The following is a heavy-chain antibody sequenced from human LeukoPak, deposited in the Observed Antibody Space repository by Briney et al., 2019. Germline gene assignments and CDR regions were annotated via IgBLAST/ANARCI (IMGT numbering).Heavy chain of an antibody. CDR1: GFTFSSYA. V-gene: IGHV3-23*01. CDR3: ARVSADNRHAIGFFFDS. D-gene: IGHD1-1*01. CDR2: ISGSGGST. J-gene: IGHJ4*02. Sequence: GGSLRLSCAASGFTFSSYAMSWVRQAPGKGLEWVSAISGSGGSTYYADSVKGRFTISRDNSKNTLYLEVNSLRAEDTAVYYCARVSADNRHAIGFFFDSWGQGTLVTVSS.